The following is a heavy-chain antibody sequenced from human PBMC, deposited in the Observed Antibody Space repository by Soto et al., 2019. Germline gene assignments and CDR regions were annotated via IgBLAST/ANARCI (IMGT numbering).Heavy chain of an antibody. CDR2: ISYDGSNK. V-gene: IGHV3-30-3*01. D-gene: IGHD6-19*01. Sequence: GGSLRLSCAASGFTFSSYAMHWVRQAPGKGLEWVAVISYDGSNKYYADSVKGRFTISRDNSKNTLYLQMNSLRAEDTAVYYCSRLVGWFDYWGQGTLVTVSS. J-gene: IGHJ4*02. CDR3: SRLVGWFDY. CDR1: GFTFSSYA.